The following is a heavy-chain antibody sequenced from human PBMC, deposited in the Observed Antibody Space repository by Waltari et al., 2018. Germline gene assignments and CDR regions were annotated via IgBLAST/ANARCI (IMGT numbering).Heavy chain of an antibody. CDR3: ARLNSGPGDY. Sequence: QVQLQESGPGLVKPSETLSLTCAVSGYSISSGYYWGWIRQPPGKGLERIGSIYHSGSTYYTPSLKSRVTISVDTSKNQFSLKLSSVTAADTAVYYCARLNSGPGDYWGQGTLVTVSS. CDR2: IYHSGST. D-gene: IGHD7-27*01. V-gene: IGHV4-38-2*01. J-gene: IGHJ4*02. CDR1: GYSISSGYY.